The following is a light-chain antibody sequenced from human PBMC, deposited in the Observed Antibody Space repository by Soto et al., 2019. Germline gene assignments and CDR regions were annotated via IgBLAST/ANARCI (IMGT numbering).Light chain of an antibody. CDR1: QSVSGD. CDR2: DAS. CDR3: QQYNNWPIT. V-gene: IGKV3-15*01. J-gene: IGKJ5*01. Sequence: EIVLPQSPATLSVSPGERATLSCRASQSVSGDLAWYHHKPGQAPRLLIYDASTRALDTPARFAGSGSGTEFTLTISSLQSEDFAVYFCQQYNNWPITFGQGTRLEIK.